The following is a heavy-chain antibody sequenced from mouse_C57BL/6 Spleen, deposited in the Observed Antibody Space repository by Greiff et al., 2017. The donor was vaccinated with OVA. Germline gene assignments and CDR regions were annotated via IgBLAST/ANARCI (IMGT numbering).Heavy chain of an antibody. J-gene: IGHJ4*01. V-gene: IGHV3-8*01. Sequence: VQLQESGPGLAKPSQTLSLTCSVTGYSITSDYWNWIRKFPGNKLEYMGYISYSGSTYYNPSLKSRISITRDTSNNQYYLQLNSVTTEYTATYYCARYRDSSGPYYYAMDYWGQGTSVTVSS. CDR1: GYSITSDY. CDR3: ARYRDSSGPYYYAMDY. CDR2: ISYSGST. D-gene: IGHD3-2*02.